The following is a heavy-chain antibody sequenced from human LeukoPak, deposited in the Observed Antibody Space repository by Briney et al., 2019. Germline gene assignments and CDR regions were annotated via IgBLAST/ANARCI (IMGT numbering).Heavy chain of an antibody. CDR2: IYHSGST. V-gene: IGHV4-38-2*02. CDR1: GYSISSGYY. Sequence: SETLSLTCTVPGYSISSGYYWGWIRQPPGKGLEWIGSIYHSGSTYYNPSLKSRVTISVDTSKNQFSLKLSSVTAADTAVYYCARNGGSGSYLAADVWGKGTTVTVSS. J-gene: IGHJ6*04. CDR3: ARNGGSGSYLAADV. D-gene: IGHD3-10*01.